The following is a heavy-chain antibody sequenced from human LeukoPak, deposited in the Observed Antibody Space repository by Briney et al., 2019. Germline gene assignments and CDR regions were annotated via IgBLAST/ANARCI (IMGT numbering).Heavy chain of an antibody. CDR1: GFTFSNYG. Sequence: GGSLRLSCAASGFTFSNYGMHWVRQAPGKGLEWVALIIFDGSQKCYADSVKGRFTISRDNSKSTVYLQMNSLRVEDAAVYYCSKDLTSDFGGGLDPWGQGTLVTVSS. V-gene: IGHV3-30*02. CDR2: IIFDGSQK. J-gene: IGHJ5*02. D-gene: IGHD3-10*01. CDR3: SKDLTSDFGGGLDP.